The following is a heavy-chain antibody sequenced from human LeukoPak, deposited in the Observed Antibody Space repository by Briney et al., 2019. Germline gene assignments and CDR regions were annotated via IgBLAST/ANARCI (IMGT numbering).Heavy chain of an antibody. V-gene: IGHV4-59*12. D-gene: IGHD3-22*01. Sequence: PSETLSLTCTVSGGSISNDYWSWIRQPPGKGLEWIGYIYYSGSTNYNPSLKSRVTISVDTSKTQFSLKLSSVTAADTAVYYCARGRINYYDSSGYYSYWGQGTLVTVSS. J-gene: IGHJ4*02. CDR2: IYYSGST. CDR3: ARGRINYYDSSGYYSY. CDR1: GGSISNDY.